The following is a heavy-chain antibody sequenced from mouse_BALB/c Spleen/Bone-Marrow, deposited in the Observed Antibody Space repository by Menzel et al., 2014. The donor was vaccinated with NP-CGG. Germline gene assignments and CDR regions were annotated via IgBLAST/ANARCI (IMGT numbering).Heavy chain of an antibody. CDR1: GFTFSSYT. D-gene: IGHD2-3*01. J-gene: IGHJ3*01. Sequence: EVMLVESGGNLVQPGGSLKLSCAASGFTFSSYTMSWVRQTPEKRLEWVAYISNGGGSTYYPDTVKGRFTISRDNATNTLYLQMSSLKSEDTAMYYCARQSYEGFAYWGQGTLVTVSA. CDR3: ARQSYEGFAY. CDR2: ISNGGGST. V-gene: IGHV5-12-2*01.